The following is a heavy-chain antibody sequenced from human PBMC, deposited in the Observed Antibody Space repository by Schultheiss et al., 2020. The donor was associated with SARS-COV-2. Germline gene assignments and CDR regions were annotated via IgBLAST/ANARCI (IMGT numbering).Heavy chain of an antibody. CDR1: GHSFNSYW. D-gene: IGHD3-16*01. CDR3: ARHANNYDGGWYFGL. J-gene: IGHJ2*01. CDR2: IYPGDSDI. Sequence: GGSLRLSCKGSGHSFNSYWVGWVRQMPGKGLEWMGSIYPGDSDIRYSPSFQGQVTISADKSINSAYLQWSSLEASDTAIYYCARHANNYDGGWYFGLWGRGTLVTVAS. V-gene: IGHV5-51*01.